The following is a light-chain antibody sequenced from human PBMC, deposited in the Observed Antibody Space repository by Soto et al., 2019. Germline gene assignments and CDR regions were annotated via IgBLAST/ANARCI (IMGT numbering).Light chain of an antibody. J-gene: IGKJ2*01. CDR3: QQSYSTPMYT. CDR1: QSIDTY. V-gene: IGKV1-39*01. CDR2: AAS. Sequence: DIQMTQSPFSLSASVGDRVTIPSRPSQSIDTYLNWYQQKPGTAPKLLIYAASSLQSGVPSRFSGRGSGTDFILTISSLQPEDFSAYYCQQSYSTPMYTFGQGTKVDIK.